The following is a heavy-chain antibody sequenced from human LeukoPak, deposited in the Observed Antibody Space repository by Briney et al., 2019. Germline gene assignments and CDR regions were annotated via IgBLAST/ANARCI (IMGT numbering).Heavy chain of an antibody. Sequence: GGSLRLSCAASGFTFSSYGMHWVRRAPGKGLEWVAVIWYGGSNKYYADSVKGRFTISRDNSKNTLYLQMNSLRAEDTAVYYCAKSPYGSGSYYFDYWGQGTLVTVSS. CDR3: AKSPYGSGSYYFDY. J-gene: IGHJ4*02. V-gene: IGHV3-30*02. CDR1: GFTFSSYG. CDR2: IWYGGSNK. D-gene: IGHD3-10*01.